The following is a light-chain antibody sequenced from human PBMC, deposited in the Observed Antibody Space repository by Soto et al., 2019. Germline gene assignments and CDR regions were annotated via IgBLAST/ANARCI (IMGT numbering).Light chain of an antibody. CDR3: QQANILPPI. CDR2: SAS. J-gene: IGKJ4*01. Sequence: IEMTQSPSSVSASVGDRVTITCRASPGISSRLAWYQQKPGKAPNLLIYSASTLQSGVPYRFSGSGSGTDFTLTISSLQPEDFATYYCQQANILPPIFGGGTKVEI. V-gene: IGKV1-12*01. CDR1: PGISSR.